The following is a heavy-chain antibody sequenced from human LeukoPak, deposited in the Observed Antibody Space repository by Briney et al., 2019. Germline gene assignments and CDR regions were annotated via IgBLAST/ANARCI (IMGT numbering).Heavy chain of an antibody. CDR3: ASINSPWLLLSRSEGFDY. Sequence: GGSLRLSCAASGFTFSSYWMSWVRQAPGKGLEWVANIKQDGSEKYYVDSVKGRFTISRDNAKNSLYLQMNSLRAEDTAVYYCASINSPWLLLSRSEGFDYWGQGTLVTVSS. V-gene: IGHV3-7*01. CDR1: GFTFSSYW. D-gene: IGHD3-9*01. CDR2: IKQDGSEK. J-gene: IGHJ4*02.